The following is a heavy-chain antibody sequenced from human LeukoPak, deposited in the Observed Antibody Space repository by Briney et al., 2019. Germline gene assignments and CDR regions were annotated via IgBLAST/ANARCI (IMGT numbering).Heavy chain of an antibody. V-gene: IGHV1-8*01. D-gene: IGHD6-13*01. J-gene: IGHJ6*02. Sequence: ASVKVSCKSSGYSFTSYDINWVRQPTGQGLEWVGGMNPNSGNTGYAQKVQGRVTMTRNTSISTAYMELSSLRSEDTAVYYCARVKAAARAYFVHGMDVWGQGTTVTVSS. CDR3: ARVKAAARAYFVHGMDV. CDR2: MNPNSGNT. CDR1: GYSFTSYD.